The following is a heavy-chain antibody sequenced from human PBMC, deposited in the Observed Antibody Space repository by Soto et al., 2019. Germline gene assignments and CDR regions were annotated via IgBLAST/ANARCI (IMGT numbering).Heavy chain of an antibody. Sequence: QVQLVQSGAEVKKPGASVKVSCKASGYTFTSYAMHWVRQAPGQRLEWMGWINAGNGNTKYSQKFQGRVTITRDTSASTAYMELISLRSEDTSVYYCARGYSSGWYGDYYYGMDVWGQGTTVTVSS. V-gene: IGHV1-3*01. J-gene: IGHJ6*02. CDR1: GYTFTSYA. D-gene: IGHD6-19*01. CDR3: ARGYSSGWYGDYYYGMDV. CDR2: INAGNGNT.